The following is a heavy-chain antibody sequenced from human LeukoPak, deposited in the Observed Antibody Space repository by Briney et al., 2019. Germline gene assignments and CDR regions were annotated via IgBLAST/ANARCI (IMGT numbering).Heavy chain of an antibody. D-gene: IGHD6-13*01. CDR1: GFTFDDYA. CDR3: AKDRAYSSSWYYFDY. CDR2: ISWNSGSI. J-gene: IGHJ4*02. V-gene: IGHV3-9*01. Sequence: PGGSLRLSCAASGFTFDDYAMHWVRQAPGKGLEWVSGISWNSGSIGYADSVKGRFTISRDNAKNSLYLQMNSLRAEDTALYYCAKDRAYSSSWYYFDYWGQGTLVTVSS.